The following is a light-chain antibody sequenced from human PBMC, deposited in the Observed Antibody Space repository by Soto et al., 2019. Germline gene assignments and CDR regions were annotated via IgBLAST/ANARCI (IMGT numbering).Light chain of an antibody. J-gene: IGKJ5*01. CDR1: QTIRKS. V-gene: IGKV1-39*02. CDR3: QVLHGYPPKT. Sequence: DIQMTQSPSSLSASVGDTISITRRSFQTIRKSLNWYQQRPGKAPKLLIFGASSLHNGVPPRFSGLGSGTDFTLTISSLQPEDFATYYCQVLHGYPPKTFGQGTRLEIK. CDR2: GAS.